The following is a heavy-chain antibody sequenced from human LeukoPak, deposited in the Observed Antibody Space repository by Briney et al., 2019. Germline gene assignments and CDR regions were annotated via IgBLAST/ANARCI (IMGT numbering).Heavy chain of an antibody. Sequence: SVKVSCKASGYTFSGYYMHWVRQAPGQGLEWMGWIIPILGTANYAQKFQGRVTITADKSTSTAYMELSSLRSEDTAVYYCASPSVMIGVFDYWGQGTLVTVSS. CDR2: IIPILGTA. CDR1: GYTFSGYY. CDR3: ASPSVMIGVFDY. D-gene: IGHD3-22*01. V-gene: IGHV1-69*08. J-gene: IGHJ4*02.